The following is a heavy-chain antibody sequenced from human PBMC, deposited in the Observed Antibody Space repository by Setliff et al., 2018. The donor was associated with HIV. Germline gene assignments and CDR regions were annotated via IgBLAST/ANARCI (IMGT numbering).Heavy chain of an antibody. CDR3: ARAPRAVAGLNYYCYYYMDV. CDR1: GFTFSRYW. V-gene: IGHV3-74*01. Sequence: GGSLRLSCAASGFTFSRYWMHWVRQAPGQGLVWVSGINNDTTTTAYADSVKGRFSISRDNANNTLYLQMNDLRGEDTAVYYCARAPRAVAGLNYYCYYYMDVWGKGTTVTVS. J-gene: IGHJ6*03. CDR2: INNDTTTT. D-gene: IGHD6-19*01.